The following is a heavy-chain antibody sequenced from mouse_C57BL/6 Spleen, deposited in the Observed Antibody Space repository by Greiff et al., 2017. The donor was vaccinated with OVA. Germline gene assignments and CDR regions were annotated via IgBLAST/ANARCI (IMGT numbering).Heavy chain of an antibody. CDR1: GFTFSSYG. Sequence: DVMLVESGGDLVKPGGSLKLSCAASGFTFSSYGMSWVRQTPDKRLEWVATISSGGSYTSYPDSVKGRFTISRDNAKNTLYLQMSSLKSEDTAMYYCARQGYYYGSSHWYFDVWGTGTTVTVSS. J-gene: IGHJ1*03. CDR2: ISSGGSYT. V-gene: IGHV5-6*02. CDR3: ARQGYYYGSSHWYFDV. D-gene: IGHD1-1*01.